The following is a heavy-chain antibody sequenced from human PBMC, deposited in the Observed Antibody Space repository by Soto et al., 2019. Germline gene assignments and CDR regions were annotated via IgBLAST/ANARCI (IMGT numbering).Heavy chain of an antibody. CDR3: ARAYHSRNWFDP. Sequence: PSETLSLTCAVYGGSFSGYYWSWIRQPPGKGLEWIGEINHSGSTNYNPSLKSRVTISVDTSKNQFSLKLSSVTAADTAVYYCARAYHSRNWFDPWGQGTLVTVSS. CDR1: GGSFSGYY. CDR2: INHSGST. D-gene: IGHD2-2*01. V-gene: IGHV4-34*01. J-gene: IGHJ5*02.